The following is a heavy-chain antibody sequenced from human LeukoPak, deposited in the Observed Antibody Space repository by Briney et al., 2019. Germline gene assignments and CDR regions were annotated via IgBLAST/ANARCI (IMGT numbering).Heavy chain of an antibody. Sequence: AGGSLRLSCAASGFTFSSYAMSWVRQAPGKGLEWVSAISGSGGSTYYADSVGGRFTISRDNSKNTLYLQMNSLRAEDTAVYYCAKRGIPSYSSGYYYFDYWGQGTLVTVSS. D-gene: IGHD6-19*01. CDR2: ISGSGGST. CDR1: GFTFSSYA. V-gene: IGHV3-23*01. J-gene: IGHJ4*02. CDR3: AKRGIPSYSSGYYYFDY.